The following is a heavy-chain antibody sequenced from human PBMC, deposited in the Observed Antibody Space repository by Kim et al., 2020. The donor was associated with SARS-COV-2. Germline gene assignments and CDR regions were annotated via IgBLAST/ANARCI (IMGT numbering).Heavy chain of an antibody. J-gene: IGHJ4*02. Sequence: KFQGRVTITADKTTSTAYLELSSLRCEDTAVYYCARHFDWLLSNVYYFDYWGQGTLVTVSS. V-gene: IGHV1-69*02. CDR3: ARHFDWLLSNVYYFDY. D-gene: IGHD3-9*01.